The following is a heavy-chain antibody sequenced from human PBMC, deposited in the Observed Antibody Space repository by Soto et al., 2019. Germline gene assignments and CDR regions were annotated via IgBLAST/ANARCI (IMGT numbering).Heavy chain of an antibody. D-gene: IGHD6-19*01. Sequence: ESGGGVVQPGRSLRLSCAASGFTFSSYGMHWVRQAPGKGLEWVAVIWYDGSNKYYADSVKGRFTISRDNSKNTLYLQMNSLRAEDTAVYYCARAHSSGPDYWGQGTLVTVSS. CDR2: IWYDGSNK. V-gene: IGHV3-33*01. CDR3: ARAHSSGPDY. CDR1: GFTFSSYG. J-gene: IGHJ4*02.